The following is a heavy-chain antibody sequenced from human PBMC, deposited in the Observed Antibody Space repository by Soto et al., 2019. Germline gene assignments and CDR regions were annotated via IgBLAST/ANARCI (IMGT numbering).Heavy chain of an antibody. CDR1: GYTFTSYG. CDR2: ISAYNGNT. V-gene: IGHV1-18*01. CDR3: ASSIHSGSPDDYGDYLVSGMDG. D-gene: IGHD4-17*01. J-gene: IGHJ6*02. Sequence: QVQLVQSGAEVKKPGASVKVSCKASGYTFTSYGISWVRQAPGQGLEWMGRISAYNGNTNYAQKLQGRVTMTTDTSTSTAYMEMRSLRSDDTAVYYCASSIHSGSPDDYGDYLVSGMDGWGQGTTVTVSS.